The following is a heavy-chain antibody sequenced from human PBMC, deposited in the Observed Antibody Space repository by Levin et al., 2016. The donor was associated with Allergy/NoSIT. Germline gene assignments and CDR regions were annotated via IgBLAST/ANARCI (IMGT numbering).Heavy chain of an antibody. V-gene: IGHV3-13*01. CDR1: GFTFSSYD. CDR2: IGTAGDT. D-gene: IGHD6-13*01. Sequence: GESLKISCAASGFTFSSYDMHWVRQATGKGLEWVSAIGTAGDTYYPGSVKGRFTISRENAKNSLYLQMNSLRAGDTAVYYCARAAAAGTPYGMDVWGQGTTVTVSS. J-gene: IGHJ6*02. CDR3: ARAAAAGTPYGMDV.